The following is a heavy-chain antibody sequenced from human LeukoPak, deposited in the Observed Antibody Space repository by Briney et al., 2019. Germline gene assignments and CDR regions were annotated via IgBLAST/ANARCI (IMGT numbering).Heavy chain of an antibody. J-gene: IGHJ4*02. CDR3: ARNVDTAMVAGY. CDR2: INHSGST. CDR1: GGSFSGYY. Sequence: PSETLSLTCAVYGGSFSGYYWSWIRQPPGKGLEWIGEINHSGSTNYNPSLKSRVTISVDTSKNQFSLKLSSVTAADTAMYYCARNVDTAMVAGYWGQGTLVTVSS. D-gene: IGHD5-18*01. V-gene: IGHV4-34*01.